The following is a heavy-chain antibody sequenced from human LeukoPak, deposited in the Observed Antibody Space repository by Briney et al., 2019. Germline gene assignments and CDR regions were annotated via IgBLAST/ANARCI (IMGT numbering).Heavy chain of an antibody. J-gene: IGHJ4*02. CDR2: ISSDGSDT. CDR1: GFIFSTSA. CDR3: ARDRCTSTTCYLFDY. Sequence: GGSLRLSCAAFGFIFSTSAKHRVRQAPGKGLEWVAVISSDGSDTNYADSVKGRFTISRDNSKNTLYLEMNSLRSEDTAVYYCARDRCTSTTCYLFDYWGQGTLVIVSS. D-gene: IGHD2/OR15-2a*01. V-gene: IGHV3-30*04.